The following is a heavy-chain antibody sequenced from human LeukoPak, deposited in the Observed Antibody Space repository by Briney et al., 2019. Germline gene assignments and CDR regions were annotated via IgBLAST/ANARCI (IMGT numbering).Heavy chain of an antibody. Sequence: LAGRSLRLSCEASGFTFESYGMQWVRQAPGKGLEWVAVISNDGSNRYYADSVKGRFTISRDNSKNTLSLQMNSLRAEDTALYYCAKDLSRFYYYGMDVWGQGTTVTVSS. V-gene: IGHV3-30*18. CDR3: AKDLSRFYYYGMDV. CDR2: ISNDGSNR. CDR1: GFTFESYG. D-gene: IGHD3-3*01. J-gene: IGHJ6*02.